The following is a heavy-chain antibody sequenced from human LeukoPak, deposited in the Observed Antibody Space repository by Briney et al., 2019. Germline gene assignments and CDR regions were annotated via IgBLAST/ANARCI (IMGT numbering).Heavy chain of an antibody. CDR1: GGTFSSYD. CDR2: MNPNSGNT. CDR3: ARGRPFPLWFGETHYGMDV. J-gene: IGHJ6*02. V-gene: IGHV1-8*02. D-gene: IGHD3-10*01. Sequence: ASVKVSCKASGGTFSSYDINWVRQATGQGLEWMGWMNPNSGNTGYAQKFQGRVTMTRNTSISTAYMELSSLRSEDTAVYYCARGRPFPLWFGETHYGMDVWGQGTTVTVSS.